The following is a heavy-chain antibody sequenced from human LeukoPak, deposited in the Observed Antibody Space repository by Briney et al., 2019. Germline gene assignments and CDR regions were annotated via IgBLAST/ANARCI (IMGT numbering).Heavy chain of an antibody. CDR1: PDSISSSSHY. J-gene: IGHJ4*02. V-gene: IGHV4-39*01. CDR3: ARVRGITIFGVVIRPNQSPHFDY. D-gene: IGHD3-3*01. CDR2: IYYSGRT. Sequence: SETLSLTCSVSPDSISSSSHYWGWIRQPPGRGLEWVGSIYYSGRTYYNPSLQSRVTISVDTSKNQFSLKLSSVTAADTAVYYCARVRGITIFGVVIRPNQSPHFDYWGQGTLVTVSS.